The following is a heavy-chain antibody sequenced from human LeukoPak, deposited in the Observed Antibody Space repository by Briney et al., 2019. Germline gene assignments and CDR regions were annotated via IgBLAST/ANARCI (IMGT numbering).Heavy chain of an antibody. CDR2: IYTSGST. CDR1: GGSISSYY. D-gene: IGHD1-26*01. V-gene: IGHV4-4*07. CDR3: ARDGGPWELALDY. Sequence: SETLSLTCTVSGGSISSYYWSWIRQPAGKGLEWIGRIYTSGSTNYNPSLKSRVTMSVDTSKNQYSLKVNSVTAADTAVYYCARDGGPWELALDYWGQGTLVTVSS. J-gene: IGHJ4*02.